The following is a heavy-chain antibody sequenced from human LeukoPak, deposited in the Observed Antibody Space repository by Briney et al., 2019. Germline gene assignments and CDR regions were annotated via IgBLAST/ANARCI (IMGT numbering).Heavy chain of an antibody. CDR3: ARDLTRDGYNHDIRYGMDV. D-gene: IGHD5-24*01. CDR2: IIPIFRIA. CDR1: GGTFSSYA. Sequence: ASVKVSFTASGGTFSSYAISWVRQAPGQGLEWMGRIIPIFRIANYAQKFQGRVTITADKSTSTAYMELSSLRSEDTAVYYCARDLTRDGYNHDIRYGMDVWGQGTTVTVSS. J-gene: IGHJ6*02. V-gene: IGHV1-69*04.